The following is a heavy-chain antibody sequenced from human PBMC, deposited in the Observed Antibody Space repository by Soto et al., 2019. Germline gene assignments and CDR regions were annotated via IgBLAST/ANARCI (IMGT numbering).Heavy chain of an antibody. CDR2: INGETDGGTT. D-gene: IGHD1-1*01. V-gene: IGHV3-15*01. J-gene: IGHJ4*02. CDR1: GLTFSNAW. CDR3: TKYPGSYNCGFFHY. Sequence: SCAAPGLTFSNAWMTWVRQALGQGLEWVGRINGETDGGTTVYGAAVKGSFTMSRDDSNHTLYLQMNGLGTEGTAVYYRTKYPGSYNCGFFHYGGQGTRDTVS.